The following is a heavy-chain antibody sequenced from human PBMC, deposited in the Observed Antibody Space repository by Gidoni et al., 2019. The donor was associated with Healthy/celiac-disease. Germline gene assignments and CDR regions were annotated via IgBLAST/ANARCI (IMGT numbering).Heavy chain of an antibody. J-gene: IGHJ5*02. Sequence: QVQLQESGPGLVKPSGTLSLTCAVSGGSISSRNCWRWVRQPPGKGLEWIGEIYPSWGTNYNPSLKSRVTIAVDKSKNQFSLKLSSVTAADTAVYYCARVGRVPSAISVNWFDPWGQGTLVTVSS. CDR2: IYPSWGT. CDR1: GGSISSRNC. D-gene: IGHD2-2*01. CDR3: ARVGRVPSAISVNWFDP. V-gene: IGHV4-4*02.